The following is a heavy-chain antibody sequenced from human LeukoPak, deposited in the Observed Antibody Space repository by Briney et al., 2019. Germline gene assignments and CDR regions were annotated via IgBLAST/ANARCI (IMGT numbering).Heavy chain of an antibody. Sequence: SETLSLTCTVSGGSISSSSYYWGWIRQPPGKGLEWIGSIYYSGSTYYNPSLKSRVTMSVDTSKNQFSLKLRSVTAADTAVYYCASARRLIAVAVTRFDYWGQGTLVTVSS. D-gene: IGHD6-19*01. CDR1: GGSISSSSYY. J-gene: IGHJ4*02. V-gene: IGHV4-39*07. CDR3: ASARRLIAVAVTRFDY. CDR2: IYYSGST.